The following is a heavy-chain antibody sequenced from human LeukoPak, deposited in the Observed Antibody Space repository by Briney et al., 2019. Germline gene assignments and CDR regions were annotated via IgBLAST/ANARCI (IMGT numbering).Heavy chain of an antibody. CDR2: IKQDGSEK. V-gene: IGHV3-7*01. J-gene: IGHJ6*03. Sequence: GGSLRLSCAASGFTFDDYGMSWVRQAPGKGLEWVANIKQDGSEKYYVDSVKGRFTISRDNAKNSLYLQMNSLRAEDTAVYYCARDRTIAVAGMGYYYYMDVWGKGTTVTVSS. D-gene: IGHD6-19*01. CDR1: GFTFDDYG. CDR3: ARDRTIAVAGMGYYYYMDV.